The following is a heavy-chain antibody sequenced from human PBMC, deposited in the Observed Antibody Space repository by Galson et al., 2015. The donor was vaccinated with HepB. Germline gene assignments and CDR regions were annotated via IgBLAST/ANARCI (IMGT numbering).Heavy chain of an antibody. CDR2: IIPIFGTA. CDR3: ARDRSYSSSWYPGSYYYYYYMDV. J-gene: IGHJ6*03. Sequence: SVKVSCKASGGTFSSYAISWVRQAPGQGLEWMGGIIPIFGTANYAQKFQGRVTITADESTSTAYMELSSLRSEDTAVYYCARDRSYSSSWYPGSYYYYYYMDVWGKGTTVTVSS. V-gene: IGHV1-69*13. D-gene: IGHD6-13*01. CDR1: GGTFSSYA.